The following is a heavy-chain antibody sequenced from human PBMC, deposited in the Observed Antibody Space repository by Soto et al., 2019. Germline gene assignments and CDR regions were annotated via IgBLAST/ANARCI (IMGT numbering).Heavy chain of an antibody. J-gene: IGHJ4*02. CDR1: GGSFSTYT. V-gene: IGHV1-69*08. D-gene: IGHD1-26*01. Sequence: QLQLVQSGAEVKKPGSSVKVSCKASGGSFSTYTITWVRQAPAQGLEWMGRIIPILGIRDYAQKFQARVTITADKSTSTAYMELSSLTSEDTAVYYCARDVGDLGQGTLVTVSS. CDR3: ARDVGD. CDR2: IIPILGIR.